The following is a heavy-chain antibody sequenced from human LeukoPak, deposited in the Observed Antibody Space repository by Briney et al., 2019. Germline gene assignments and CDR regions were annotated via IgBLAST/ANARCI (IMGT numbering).Heavy chain of an antibody. J-gene: IGHJ3*02. Sequence: SVKVSCKASGGTFSSYAISWVRQAPGQGLEWMGGIIPIFGTANYAQKFQGRVTITADKSTSTAYMELSSLRSEDTAVYYCAREITMIVVVAGAFDIWGQGTMVTVSS. V-gene: IGHV1-69*06. CDR3: AREITMIVVVAGAFDI. CDR2: IIPIFGTA. CDR1: GGTFSSYA. D-gene: IGHD3-22*01.